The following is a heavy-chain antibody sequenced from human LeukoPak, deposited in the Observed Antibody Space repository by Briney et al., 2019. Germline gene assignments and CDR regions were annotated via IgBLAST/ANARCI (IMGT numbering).Heavy chain of an antibody. J-gene: IGHJ5*02. D-gene: IGHD3-22*01. CDR2: MNPNSGNT. CDR1: GYTFTSYD. V-gene: IGHV1-8*01. Sequence: ASVKVSCKASGYTFTSYDINWVRQATGQGLEWMGWMNPNSGNTGYAQKFQGRVTMTRNTSISTAYMELSSLRSEDTAVYYCARGRRNKDDSSGYYRLTDPWGQGTLVTVSS. CDR3: ARGRRNKDDSSGYYRLTDP.